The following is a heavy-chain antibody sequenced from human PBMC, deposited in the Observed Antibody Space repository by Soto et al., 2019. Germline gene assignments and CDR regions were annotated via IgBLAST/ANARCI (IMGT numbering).Heavy chain of an antibody. V-gene: IGHV3-73*01. CDR1: GFTFSGSA. Sequence: EVQLVESGGGLVQPGGSLKLSCAASGFTFSGSAMHWVRQASGKGLEWVGRIRSKANSYATAYAASVKGRFTISRDDSKNTAYLQMNSLKTEVMAVYYCTRQERWLLPLDYWGQGTLVIVSS. CDR2: IRSKANSYAT. CDR3: TRQERWLLPLDY. D-gene: IGHD1-26*01. J-gene: IGHJ4*02.